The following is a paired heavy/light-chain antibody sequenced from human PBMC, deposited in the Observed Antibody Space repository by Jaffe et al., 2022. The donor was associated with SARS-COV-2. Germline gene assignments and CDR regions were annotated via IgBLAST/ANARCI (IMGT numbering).Heavy chain of an antibody. D-gene: IGHD6-19*01. CDR2: ISYDGSNK. Sequence: QVQLVESGGGVVQPGRSLRLSCAASGFTFSSYAMHWVRQAPGKGLEWVAVISYDGSNKYYADSVKGRFTISRDNSKNTLYLQMNSLRAEDTAVYYCARPSSGWSPHYYYYYGMDVWGQGTTVTVSS. J-gene: IGHJ6*02. V-gene: IGHV3-30-3*01. CDR3: ARPSSGWSPHYYYYYGMDV. CDR1: GFTFSSYA.
Light chain of an antibody. CDR1: SSDVGGYNY. CDR3: SSYTSSSTWV. CDR2: EVS. V-gene: IGLV2-14*01. J-gene: IGLJ3*02. Sequence: QSALTQPASVSGSPGQSITISCTGTSSDVGGYNYVSWYQQHPGKAPKLMIYEVSNRPSGVSNRFSGSKSGNTASLTISGLQAEDEADYYCSSYTSSSTWVFGGGTKLTVL.